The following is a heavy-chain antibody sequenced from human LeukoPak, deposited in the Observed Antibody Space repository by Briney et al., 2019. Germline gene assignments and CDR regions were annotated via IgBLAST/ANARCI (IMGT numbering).Heavy chain of an antibody. CDR2: IWYDGSNK. D-gene: IGHD2-2*01. CDR1: GFTFSSYG. Sequence: GGSLRLSCAASGFTFSSYGMHWVRQAPGKGLEWVAVIWYDGSNKYYADSVKGRFTISRDNSKNTLYLQMNSLRAGDTAVYYCARGRIVVVPAAMEYYFDYWGQGTLVTVSS. J-gene: IGHJ4*02. V-gene: IGHV3-33*01. CDR3: ARGRIVVVPAAMEYYFDY.